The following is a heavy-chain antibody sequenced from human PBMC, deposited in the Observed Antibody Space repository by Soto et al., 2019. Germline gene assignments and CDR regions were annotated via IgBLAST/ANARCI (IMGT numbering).Heavy chain of an antibody. CDR1: GGSISSSSYY. CDR2: IYYSGST. Sequence: SETLSLTCTVSGGSISSSSYYWGWIRQPPGKGLEWIGSIYYSGSTYYNPSLKSRVTISVDTSKNQFSLKLSSVTAADTAVYYCASGYCSGGSCPDQFDYWGQGTLVTVSS. D-gene: IGHD2-15*01. J-gene: IGHJ4*02. V-gene: IGHV4-39*01. CDR3: ASGYCSGGSCPDQFDY.